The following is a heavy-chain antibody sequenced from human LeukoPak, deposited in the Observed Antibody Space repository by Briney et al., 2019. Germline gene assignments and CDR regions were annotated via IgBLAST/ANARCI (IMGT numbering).Heavy chain of an antibody. Sequence: PGGSLRLSCAASGFSFSAYGMSWVRQTPGKGLEWVSSISGSAISTYSVDSVKGRFTISRDNSKNTVYLQMNSLRAEDTAIYYCAKNFLPVGASAPYYFHYWGQGTLVTVSS. J-gene: IGHJ4*02. CDR3: AKNFLPVGASAPYYFHY. D-gene: IGHD1-26*01. V-gene: IGHV3-23*01. CDR2: ISGSAIST. CDR1: GFSFSAYG.